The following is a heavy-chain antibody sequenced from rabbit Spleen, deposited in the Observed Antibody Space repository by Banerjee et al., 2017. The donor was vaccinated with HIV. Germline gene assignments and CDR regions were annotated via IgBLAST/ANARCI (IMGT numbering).Heavy chain of an antibody. CDR2: INIVTGKS. CDR1: GFSLSGDYY. V-gene: IGHV1S40*01. CDR3: ARDLVAVIGWNFGL. Sequence: QSLEESGGDLVKPGASLTLTCTASGFSLSGDYYMCWVRQAPGKGLEWIACINIVTGKSVYASWAKGRFTMSRTSSTTVTLQMTSLTAADTATYFCARDLVAVIGWNFGLWGQGTLVTVS. D-gene: IGHD1-1*01. J-gene: IGHJ4*01.